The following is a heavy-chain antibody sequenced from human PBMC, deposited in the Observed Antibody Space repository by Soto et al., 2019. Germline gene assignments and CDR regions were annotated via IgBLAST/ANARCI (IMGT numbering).Heavy chain of an antibody. CDR1: GGSISSYY. J-gene: IGHJ4*02. CDR3: ARVDMITSQLDY. Sequence: PSETLSLTCPVSGGSISSYYWSWIRQPPGKGLEWIGYIYYSGSTNYNPSLKSRVTISVDTSKNQFSLKLSSVTAADTAVYYCARVDMITSQLDYWGQGTLVTVSS. D-gene: IGHD3-16*01. V-gene: IGHV4-59*01. CDR2: IYYSGST.